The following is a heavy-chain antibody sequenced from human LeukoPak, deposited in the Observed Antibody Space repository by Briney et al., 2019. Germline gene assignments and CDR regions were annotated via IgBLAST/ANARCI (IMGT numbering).Heavy chain of an antibody. J-gene: IGHJ4*02. D-gene: IGHD3-22*01. CDR2: ISWNSGSI. CDR3: AKAYYYDSSGYLDY. V-gene: IGHV3-9*01. Sequence: PGGSLRLSCAASGFTFDDYAMHWVRQAPGKGLEWVSGISWNSGSIGYADSVKGRFTISRDNAKNSLYLQMNSLRAEDTALYYCAKAYYYDSSGYLDYWGQGTLVTVSS. CDR1: GFTFDDYA.